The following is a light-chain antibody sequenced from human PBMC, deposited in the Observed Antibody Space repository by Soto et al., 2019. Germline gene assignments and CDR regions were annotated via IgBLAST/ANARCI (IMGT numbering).Light chain of an antibody. CDR2: GAS. J-gene: IGKJ1*01. Sequence: EIVMTQSPATLSVSPGERATLSCRASQSVSSNLAWYQQKPGQAPRLLIYGASTRPTGIPARFSGSGSGTEFTRTISSLQSEDFEVYYCQQYNNWPPGTFGQGTKGEIK. CDR3: QQYNNWPPGT. CDR1: QSVSSN. V-gene: IGKV3-15*01.